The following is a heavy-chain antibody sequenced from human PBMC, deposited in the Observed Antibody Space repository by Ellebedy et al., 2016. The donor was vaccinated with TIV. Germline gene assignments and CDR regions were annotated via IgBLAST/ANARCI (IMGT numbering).Heavy chain of an antibody. CDR2: IYHIGST. J-gene: IGHJ4*02. D-gene: IGHD3-9*01. Sequence: SETLSLTCTVSNYSISSGSYWGWIRQPPGKGLEWIGSIYHIGSTYYNPSLKIRVTISVDTSKNQLYLKLSAVTAADTAVYYCASGYYDTLTGSTGGDFDSWGQGTLVTVSS. V-gene: IGHV4-38-2*02. CDR3: ASGYYDTLTGSTGGDFDS. CDR1: NYSISSGSY.